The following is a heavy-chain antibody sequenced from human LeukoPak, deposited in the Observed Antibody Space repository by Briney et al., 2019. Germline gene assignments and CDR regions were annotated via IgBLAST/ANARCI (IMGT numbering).Heavy chain of an antibody. CDR2: ISYDGSNK. J-gene: IGHJ6*02. V-gene: IGHV3-30*03. Sequence: PGRSLRLSCAASGFTFSSYGMHWVRQAPGKGLEWVAVISYDGSNKYYADSVKGRFTISRDNSKNTLYLQMNSLRAEDTAVYYCARSPMDYYYGMDVWGQGTTVTVSS. CDR1: GFTFSSYG. CDR3: ARSPMDYYYGMDV. D-gene: IGHD3-10*01.